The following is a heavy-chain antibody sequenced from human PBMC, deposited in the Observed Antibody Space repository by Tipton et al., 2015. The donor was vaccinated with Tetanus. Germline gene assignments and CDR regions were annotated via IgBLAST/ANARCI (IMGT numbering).Heavy chain of an antibody. Sequence: SGGYITSDNHYWSWIRQPQGKGPEWIGYIYYSGSTNYNPSLKSRVTISVDTSKNQFSLKLSSVTAADTAVYYCARGTGDYWGQGTLVTVSS. CDR1: GGYITSDNHY. D-gene: IGHD1-14*01. CDR2: IYYSGST. V-gene: IGHV4-61*01. J-gene: IGHJ4*02. CDR3: ARGTGDY.